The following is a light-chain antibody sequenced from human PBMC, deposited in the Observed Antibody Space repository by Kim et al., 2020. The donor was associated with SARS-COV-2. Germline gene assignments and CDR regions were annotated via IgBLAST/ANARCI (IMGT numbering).Light chain of an antibody. Sequence: QSITISCTGNSSGVGAYNYVSWYQQHPGKDPKVMIYDVSNRPSGVSYRFSGSKSGNTASLTISGLQAEDEADYYCHSYTSSNTLIFGGGTQLTVL. CDR2: DVS. CDR1: SSGVGAYNY. CDR3: HSYTSSNTLI. J-gene: IGLJ2*01. V-gene: IGLV2-14*03.